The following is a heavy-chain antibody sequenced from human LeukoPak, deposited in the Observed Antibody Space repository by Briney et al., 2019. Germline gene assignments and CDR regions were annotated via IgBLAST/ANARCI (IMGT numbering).Heavy chain of an antibody. CDR2: INTDGSST. J-gene: IGHJ3*02. Sequence: GGSLRLSCAASGFTFSSYGMHWVRQAPGEGLGWVSRINTDGSSTSYADSVKGRFTISRDNAKNTLYLQMNSLRAEETAVYYCARERNGRGAFDIWGQGTMVTVSS. CDR3: ARERNGRGAFDI. CDR1: GFTFSSYG. D-gene: IGHD3-10*01. V-gene: IGHV3-74*01.